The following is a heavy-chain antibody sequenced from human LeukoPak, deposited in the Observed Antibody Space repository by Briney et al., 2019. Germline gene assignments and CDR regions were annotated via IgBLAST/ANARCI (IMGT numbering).Heavy chain of an antibody. V-gene: IGHV3-9*01. CDR3: AKDASRGSFDY. J-gene: IGHJ4*02. Sequence: RPGRSLRLSCAASGFTFDDYAMHWVRQAPGKGLEWVSGISWNSGSIGYADSVKGRLTISRDNAKNSLYLQMNSLRAEDTALYYCAKDASRGSFDYWGQGTLVTVSS. CDR1: GFTFDDYA. CDR2: ISWNSGSI.